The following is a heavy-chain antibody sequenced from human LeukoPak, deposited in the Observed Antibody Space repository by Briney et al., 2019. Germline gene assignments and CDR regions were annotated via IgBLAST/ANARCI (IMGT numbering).Heavy chain of an antibody. CDR2: IYSGGTT. Sequence: PGGSLRLSCAASGFTVSSNYMSWVRQAPGKGLEWVSVIYSGGTTYYADSVKGRFTISRDNSKNTLYLQMNSLRAEDTAVYYCARDDSGSSTGGRFDYWGQGTLVTVSS. CDR3: ARDDSGSSTGGRFDY. D-gene: IGHD6-6*01. CDR1: GFTVSSNY. V-gene: IGHV3-66*01. J-gene: IGHJ4*02.